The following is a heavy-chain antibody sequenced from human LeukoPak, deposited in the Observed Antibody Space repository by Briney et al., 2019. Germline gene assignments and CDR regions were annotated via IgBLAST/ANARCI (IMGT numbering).Heavy chain of an antibody. V-gene: IGHV3-21*01. CDR2: ISSSSSYI. D-gene: IGHD6-19*01. CDR1: GFTFSSSA. J-gene: IGHJ4*02. CDR3: ARARSGCFDY. Sequence: GGSLRLSCAASGFTFSSSAMSWVRQAPGKGLEWVSSISSSSSYIYYADSVKGRFTISRDNAKNSLYLQMNSLRAEDTAVYYCARARSGCFDYWGQGTLVTVSS.